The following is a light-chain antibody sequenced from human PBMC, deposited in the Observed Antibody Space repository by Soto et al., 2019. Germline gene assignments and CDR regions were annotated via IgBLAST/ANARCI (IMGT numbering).Light chain of an antibody. V-gene: IGKV1-27*01. CDR2: AAS. CDR3: QKYNRAPLT. CDR1: QGITNY. Sequence: DIQMTQSPASLSASMGDRVTITCRASQGITNYLAWYQQKPGKVPRLLIYAASTLQSGVPSRFSGSGSGTEFTLTINGLQPEDVATYFCQKYNRAPLTFGGGTKVEIK. J-gene: IGKJ4*01.